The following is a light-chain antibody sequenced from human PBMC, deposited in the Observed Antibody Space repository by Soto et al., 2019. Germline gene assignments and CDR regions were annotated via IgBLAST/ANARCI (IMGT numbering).Light chain of an antibody. CDR2: GNS. CDR3: QSYDSSLSGVV. V-gene: IGLV1-40*01. J-gene: IGLJ2*01. Sequence: QSVLTQPPSVSGAPGQRVTISCNGSSSNIGAGYDVQWYQQLPGTAPKVLIYGNSNRPSGVPDRFSGSKSGTSASLAITGLQAEDEADYYCQSYDSSLSGVVFGGGTKLTVL. CDR1: SSNIGAGYD.